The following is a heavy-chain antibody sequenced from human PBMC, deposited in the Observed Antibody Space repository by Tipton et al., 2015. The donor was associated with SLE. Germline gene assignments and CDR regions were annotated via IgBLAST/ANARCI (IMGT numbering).Heavy chain of an antibody. Sequence: TLSLTCAVYGGSFSGYYWSWIRQPPGKGLEWIGEINHSGSTNYNPSLKSRVTISVDKSKNQFSLKLTSVTAADTAVYYCARIYDYVWPRYFDLWGRGTLVTVSS. CDR3: ARIYDYVWPRYFDL. D-gene: IGHD3-16*01. V-gene: IGHV4-34*01. CDR2: INHSGST. J-gene: IGHJ2*01. CDR1: GGSFSGYY.